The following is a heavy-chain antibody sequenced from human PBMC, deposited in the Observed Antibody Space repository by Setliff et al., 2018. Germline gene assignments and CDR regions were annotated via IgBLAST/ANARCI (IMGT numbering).Heavy chain of an antibody. CDR1: GGSISSYY. D-gene: IGHD3-10*01. CDR3: ARIAYGSGSYYFDY. V-gene: IGHV4-4*08. Sequence: SSETLSLTCTVSGGSISSYYWSWIRQPPGKGLEWIGYIYTSGTTKYNPSLKSRVTISIDTSKSQFSLNLSSVTAADTAVYYCARIAYGSGSYYFDYWGQGTLVTVSS. CDR2: IYTSGTT. J-gene: IGHJ4*02.